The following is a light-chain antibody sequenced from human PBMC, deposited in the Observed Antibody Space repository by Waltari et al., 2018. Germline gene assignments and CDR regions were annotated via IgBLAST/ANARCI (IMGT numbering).Light chain of an antibody. J-gene: IGLJ2*01. CDR3: QAWDSTTVV. Sequence: SYELSQPPSVSESPGQTASITCSGDALGNKYVSWYQQKPGQSPVLVLYQDNRRPSGIPERFSGSNSGNTATLTISGTQAMDEADYHCQAWDSTTVVFGGGTKLTVL. CDR1: ALGNKY. V-gene: IGLV3-1*01. CDR2: QDN.